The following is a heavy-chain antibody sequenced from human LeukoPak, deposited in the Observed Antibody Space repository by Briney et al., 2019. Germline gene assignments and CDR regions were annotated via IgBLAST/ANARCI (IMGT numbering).Heavy chain of an antibody. CDR1: GYSFTAQY. V-gene: IGHV1-8*02. Sequence: ASVKVSCKASGYSFTAQYMHWVRQAPGQGLEWMGWMNPNSGNTGYVQKFQGRVSMTRNTSISTAYMELSSLRSEDTAVYYCARAPYYYYYGMDVWGQGTTVTVSS. CDR2: MNPNSGNT. CDR3: ARAPYYYYYGMDV. J-gene: IGHJ6*02.